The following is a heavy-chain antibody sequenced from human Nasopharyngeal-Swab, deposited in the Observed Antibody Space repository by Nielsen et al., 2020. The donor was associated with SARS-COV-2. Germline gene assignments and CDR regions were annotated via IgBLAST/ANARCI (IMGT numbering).Heavy chain of an antibody. CDR2: INHSGST. CDR1: GGSISSSSYY. CDR3: ARGRGAGAWFDP. D-gene: IGHD1-26*01. Sequence: GSLRLSCTVSGGSISSSSYYWGWIRQPPGKGLEWIGEINHSGSTNYNPSLKSRVTISVDTSKNQFSLKLSSVTAADTAVYYCARGRGAGAWFDPWGQGTLVTVSS. V-gene: IGHV4-39*07. J-gene: IGHJ5*02.